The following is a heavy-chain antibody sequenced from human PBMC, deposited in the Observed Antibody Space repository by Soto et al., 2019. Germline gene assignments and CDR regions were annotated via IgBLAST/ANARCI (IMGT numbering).Heavy chain of an antibody. V-gene: IGHV1-2*02. CDR3: AGSRTGALDS. Sequence: QVQLVQSGAGVKKPGASVKLSCKASGFTFIGHYIHWVRQAPGQGLEWVGWINPNSGGGTVYAQKFQGRVTMTADTSTSIASMDLTSLRGDDTAVYYCAGSRTGALDSWGPGALVTVSS. CDR1: GFTFIGHY. CDR2: INPNSGGGT. J-gene: IGHJ4*02. D-gene: IGHD1-1*01.